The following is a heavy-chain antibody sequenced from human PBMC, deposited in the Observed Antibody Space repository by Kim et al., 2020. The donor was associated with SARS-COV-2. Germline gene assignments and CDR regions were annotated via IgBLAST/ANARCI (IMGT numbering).Heavy chain of an antibody. J-gene: IGHJ4*02. Sequence: SETLSLTCAVYGGSFSGYYWSWIRQAPGQGLEWIGEIDHSGETYHNPSLKSRVIISVDTSKNQFSLRLTVTAADTAVYSCARRPAAFDWWGQGTPVIVS. CDR2: IDHSGET. CDR3: ARRPAAFDW. V-gene: IGHV4-34*01. CDR1: GGSFSGYY. D-gene: IGHD6-25*01.